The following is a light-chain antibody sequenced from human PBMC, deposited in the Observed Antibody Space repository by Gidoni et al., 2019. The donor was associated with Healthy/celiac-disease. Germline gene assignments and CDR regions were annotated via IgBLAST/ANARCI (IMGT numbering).Light chain of an antibody. Sequence: DIVLTHPPGTLSLAPGERATLACRASQSVSSSYLAWYQQKPGQAPRLLIYGASSRATGIPDRFSGSGSGTDFTLTISRLEPEDFAVYYCQQYGSTPDTFGQGTKLEIK. CDR3: QQYGSTPDT. CDR1: QSVSSSY. J-gene: IGKJ2*01. CDR2: GAS. V-gene: IGKV3-20*01.